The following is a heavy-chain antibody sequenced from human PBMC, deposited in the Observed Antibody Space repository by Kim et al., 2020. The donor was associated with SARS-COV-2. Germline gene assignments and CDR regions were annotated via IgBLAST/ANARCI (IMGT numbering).Heavy chain of an antibody. D-gene: IGHD2-15*01. V-gene: IGHV3-7*03. CDR3: AKASRGPSYDY. CDR2: IKEDGTEK. Sequence: GGSLRLSCAASGFTFSSYWMSWVRQAPGKGLEWVANIKEDGTEKYYVDSVKGRFTISRDNAKKSLYLQMDSLRAEDTAVYYCAKASRGPSYDYWGQGSLV. CDR1: GFTFSSYW. J-gene: IGHJ4*02.